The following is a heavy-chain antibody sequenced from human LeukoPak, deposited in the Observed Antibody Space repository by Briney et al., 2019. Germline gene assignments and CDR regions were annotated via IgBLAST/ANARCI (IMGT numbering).Heavy chain of an antibody. CDR3: ARDPPSHYDSSGYYPY. Sequence: GGSLRLSCAASGFTFSDYYMSWIRQAPGKGLEWVSYISSSGSTIYYADSVKGRFTISRDNAKNSLYLQMNSLRAEDTAVYYCARDPPSHYDSSGYYPYWGQGTLVTVSS. CDR2: ISSSGSTI. D-gene: IGHD3-22*01. J-gene: IGHJ4*02. CDR1: GFTFSDYY. V-gene: IGHV3-11*01.